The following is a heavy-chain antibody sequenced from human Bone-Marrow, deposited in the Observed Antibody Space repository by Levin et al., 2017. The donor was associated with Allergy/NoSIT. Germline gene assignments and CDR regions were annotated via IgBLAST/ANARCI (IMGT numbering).Heavy chain of an antibody. V-gene: IGHV1-3*01. CDR2: INPVNGNT. D-gene: IGHD5-12*01. CDR1: GYSFTHYA. CDR3: AREVIPRGSSRQWLPLDWFDP. Sequence: GESLKISCKASGYSFTHYAIHWVRQAPGKRLEWMGWINPVNGNTKYSQNFQGRVTITKDTSASTVYVELSSLRSEDTAVYYCAREVIPRGSSRQWLPLDWFDPWGQGTLVTVSS. J-gene: IGHJ5*02.